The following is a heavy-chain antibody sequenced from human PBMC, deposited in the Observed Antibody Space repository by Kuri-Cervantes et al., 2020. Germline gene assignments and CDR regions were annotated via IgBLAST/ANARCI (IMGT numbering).Heavy chain of an antibody. D-gene: IGHD3-10*01. Sequence: GESLKISCAASGFTVSSNYMSWVRQAPGKGLEWVSVIYSGGSTYYADSVKGRFTISRDNSKNTLYLQMNSLRAEDTAVYYCARMGMGSVMVRGVRSHYCFDYWGQGTLVTVSS. CDR1: GFTVSSNY. CDR2: IYSGGST. V-gene: IGHV3-53*01. CDR3: ARMGMGSVMVRGVRSHYCFDY. J-gene: IGHJ4*02.